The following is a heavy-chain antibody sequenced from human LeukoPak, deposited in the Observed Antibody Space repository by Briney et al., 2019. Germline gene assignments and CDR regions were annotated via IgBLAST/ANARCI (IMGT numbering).Heavy chain of an antibody. CDR1: GFTFSSYS. Sequence: GGSLRLSCAASGFTFSSYSMNWVRQAPGKGLEWVSSISSSSSYIYYADSVKGRFTISRDNAKNSLYLQMNSLRAEDTAVYYCARVYYYGSGSYYNENDGFDIWGQGTMVTVSS. J-gene: IGHJ3*02. CDR2: ISSSSSYI. CDR3: ARVYYYGSGSYYNENDGFDI. D-gene: IGHD3-10*01. V-gene: IGHV3-21*01.